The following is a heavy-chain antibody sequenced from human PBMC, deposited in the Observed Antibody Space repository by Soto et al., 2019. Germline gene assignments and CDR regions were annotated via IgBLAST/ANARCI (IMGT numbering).Heavy chain of an antibody. CDR2: IKSKTDGGTT. D-gene: IGHD3-22*01. J-gene: IGHJ4*02. V-gene: IGHV3-15*01. CDR1: GFTFSNAW. CDR3: TTDWPGYYYDSSGYKD. Sequence: GGSLRLSCAASGFTFSNAWMSWVRQAPGKGLEWVGRIKSKTDGGTTDYAAPVKGRFTISRDDSKNTLYLQMNSLKTEDTAVYYCTTDWPGYYYDSSGYKDLGQGTLVTVSS.